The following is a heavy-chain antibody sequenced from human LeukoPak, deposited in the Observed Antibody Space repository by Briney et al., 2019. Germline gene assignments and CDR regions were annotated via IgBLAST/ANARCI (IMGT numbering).Heavy chain of an antibody. V-gene: IGHV4-28*02. J-gene: IGHJ4*02. CDR2: MYNSGSI. Sequence: SGPTLVNPTQTLTVTCTFSGFSLSTSEMCVSWIRQPPGKGLEYIGYMYNSGSINYNPSLKSRATMSIDTSRNQFSLRLTSVTAADTAVYYCARLLDDSSDFYYVASWGQGTLVTVSS. CDR3: ARLLDDSSDFYYVAS. CDR1: GFSLSTSEMC. D-gene: IGHD3/OR15-3a*01.